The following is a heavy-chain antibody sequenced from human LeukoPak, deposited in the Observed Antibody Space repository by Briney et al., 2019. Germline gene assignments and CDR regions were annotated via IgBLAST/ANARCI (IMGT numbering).Heavy chain of an antibody. CDR3: ARGRKYSYGYPWDWFDP. D-gene: IGHD5-18*01. Sequence: SETLSLTCTVSGGSISSHYWSWIRQPPGKGLEWIGYIYYSGSTNYNPSLKSRVTISVDTSKNQFSLKLSSVTAADTAVYYCARGRKYSYGYPWDWFDPWGQGTLVTVSS. CDR1: GGSISSHY. J-gene: IGHJ5*02. V-gene: IGHV4-59*11. CDR2: IYYSGST.